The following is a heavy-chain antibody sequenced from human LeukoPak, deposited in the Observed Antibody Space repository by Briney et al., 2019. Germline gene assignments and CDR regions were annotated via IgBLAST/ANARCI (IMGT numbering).Heavy chain of an antibody. CDR1: GFIFNTYA. D-gene: IGHD2-15*01. CDR2: ITSGGRST. V-gene: IGHV3-23*01. CDR3: ARASIYCRGTPCLLMDV. Sequence: PRGSLRLSCAASGFIFNTYAMSWVRQAPGKGLEWVSMITSGGRSTYYADSVRGRFTISRDNSRNTVYMQMDSLTAEGTAVYYCARASIYCRGTPCLLMDVWGKETAVTVSS. J-gene: IGHJ6*04.